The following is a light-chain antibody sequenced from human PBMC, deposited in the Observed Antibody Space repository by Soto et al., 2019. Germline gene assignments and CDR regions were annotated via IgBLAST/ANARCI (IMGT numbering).Light chain of an antibody. CDR1: QSVSNY. Sequence: EIVMTQSPATLSVSPGERATLSGRASQSVSNYLSWYQQKPGQAPRLLILGASTRAIGVPAIFSGSGSVTQFTLTISSLQSEDFAIYYCLQSSTWPRPFGQGTKVEIK. V-gene: IGKV3-15*01. J-gene: IGKJ1*01. CDR2: GAS. CDR3: LQSSTWPRP.